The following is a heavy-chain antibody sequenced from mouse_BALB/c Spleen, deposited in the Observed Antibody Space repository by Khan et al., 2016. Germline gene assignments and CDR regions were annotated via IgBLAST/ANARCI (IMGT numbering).Heavy chain of an antibody. V-gene: IGHV4-1*02. D-gene: IGHD2-1*01. CDR3: ARPGDGTSWFAY. Sequence: EVKLLESGGGLVQPGGSLKLSYAASGFDFSRYWMSWVRQAPGKGLEWIGEINPDSSTINYTPSLKDKFIISRDNAKNTLYLQMSKVRSEDTALYYCARPGDGTSWFAYWGQGTLVTVSA. J-gene: IGHJ3*01. CDR1: GFDFSRYW. CDR2: INPDSSTI.